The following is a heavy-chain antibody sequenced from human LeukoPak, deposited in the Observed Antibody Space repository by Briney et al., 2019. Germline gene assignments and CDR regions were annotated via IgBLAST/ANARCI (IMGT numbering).Heavy chain of an antibody. V-gene: IGHV4-39*01. CDR1: GGSINSTNHY. D-gene: IGHD6-19*01. CDR2: IYYSGAT. J-gene: IGHJ4*02. CDR3: ARHNGAVAGPFDY. Sequence: SETLSLTCIVSGGSINSTNHYRGWIRQPPGKEMEWIGSIYYSGATYYNPPLKSRVSLSVDTSKNQFSLKLSSVTAADTAVYYCARHNGAVAGPFDYWGQGTLVTVSS.